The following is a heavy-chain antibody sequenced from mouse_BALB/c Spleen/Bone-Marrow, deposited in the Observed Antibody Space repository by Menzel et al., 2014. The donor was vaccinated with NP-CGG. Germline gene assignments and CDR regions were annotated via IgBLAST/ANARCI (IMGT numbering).Heavy chain of an antibody. D-gene: IGHD2-4*01. V-gene: IGHV1S56*01. CDR2: IYPGDGST. CDR3: ARDDYGY. Sequence: QVQLKDSGPELVKPGASVKMSCKASGYTFTSYYIHWVKQRPGQGLEWIGWIYPGDGSTKYNEKFKGKTTLTADKSSSTVYMLLSSLTSEDSAIYFCARDDYGYWGQGTLVTVSA. CDR1: GYTFTSYY. J-gene: IGHJ3*01.